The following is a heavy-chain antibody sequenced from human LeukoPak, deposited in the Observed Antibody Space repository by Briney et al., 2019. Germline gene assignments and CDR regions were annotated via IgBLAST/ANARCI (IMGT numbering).Heavy chain of an antibody. CDR1: GFIFSRYD. V-gene: IGHV3-13*01. CDR2: TGTTGDT. CDR3: TRGRPGAGWGTLGFDI. J-gene: IGHJ3*02. D-gene: IGHD3-16*01. Sequence: HAGGSLRLSCAASGFIFSRYDMHWVRQVTGKGLEWVSGTGTTGDTYYPDSVKGRFTVSREDAKNSLYLQMNGLRVGDTAVYFCTRGRPGAGWGTLGFDIWGQGTMVTVFS.